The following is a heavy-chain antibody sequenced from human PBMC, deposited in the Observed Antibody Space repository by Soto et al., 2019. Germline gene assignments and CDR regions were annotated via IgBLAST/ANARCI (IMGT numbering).Heavy chain of an antibody. CDR2: ISGSGGST. Sequence: LRLSCAASGFTFSSYAMSWVRQAPGKGLEWVSAISGSGGSTYYADSVKGRFTISRDNSKNTLYLQMNSLRAEDTAVYYCARDRERDAWYEDYWGQGTLVTVSS. CDR3: ARDRERDAWYEDY. V-gene: IGHV3-23*01. CDR1: GFTFSSYA. D-gene: IGHD6-13*01. J-gene: IGHJ4*02.